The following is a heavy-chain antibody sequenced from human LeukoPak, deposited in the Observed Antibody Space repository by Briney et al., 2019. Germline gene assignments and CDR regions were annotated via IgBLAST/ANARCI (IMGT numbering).Heavy chain of an antibody. CDR3: AREELRHYYYYGMDV. CDR1: GFTFSSYA. Sequence: PGRSLRLSCAASGFTFSSYAMHWVRQAPGKGLEWVAVISYDGSNKYYADSVKGRFTISRDNSKNTLYLQMNSLRAEDTAVYYCAREELRHYYYYGMDVWGQGTTVTVSS. D-gene: IGHD1-7*01. V-gene: IGHV3-30*04. CDR2: ISYDGSNK. J-gene: IGHJ6*02.